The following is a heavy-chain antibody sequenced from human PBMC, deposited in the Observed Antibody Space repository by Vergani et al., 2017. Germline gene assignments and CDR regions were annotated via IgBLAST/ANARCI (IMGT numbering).Heavy chain of an antibody. CDR1: GYSFTSYW. CDR2: IYPGDSDT. V-gene: IGHV5-51*01. Sequence: EVQLVQSGAEVTQPGESLKISCKGSGYSFTSYWIGWVRQMPGKGLEWMGIIYPGDSDTRYSPSFQGQVTISADKSISTAYLQWSSLKASDTAMYYCARRYYDFWSGFWFDPWGQGTLVTVSS. J-gene: IGHJ5*02. D-gene: IGHD3-3*01. CDR3: ARRYYDFWSGFWFDP.